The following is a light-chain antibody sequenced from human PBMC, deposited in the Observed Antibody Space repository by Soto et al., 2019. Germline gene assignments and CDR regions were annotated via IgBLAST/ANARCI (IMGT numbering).Light chain of an antibody. CDR3: QQLNIDSYPIT. CDR2: AAS. J-gene: IGKJ5*01. Sequence: IQLTQSPSSLSASIGDRVTITCRASQGISSYLAWYQQKPGKAPKLLIYAASTLQSGVPSRFSGGGSGTDFTLTISSLQPEDFATYYCQQLNIDSYPITFGQGTRLEIK. CDR1: QGISSY. V-gene: IGKV1-9*01.